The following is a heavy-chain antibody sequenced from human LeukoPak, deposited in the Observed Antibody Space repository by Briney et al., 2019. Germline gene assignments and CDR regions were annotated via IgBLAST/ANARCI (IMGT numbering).Heavy chain of an antibody. J-gene: IGHJ4*02. V-gene: IGHV3-33*03. CDR2: IGNTET. Sequence: PGGSLRLSCAASGFTFSSYGMHWVRQAPEKGLEWVATIGNTETFYADSVTGRFTISRDNSKNTVNLQMNRLRVEDTAIYYCAKDWIQFNRVFDCFDSWGQGTLVTVSS. D-gene: IGHD5-18*01. CDR3: AKDWIQFNRVFDCFDS. CDR1: GFTFSSYG.